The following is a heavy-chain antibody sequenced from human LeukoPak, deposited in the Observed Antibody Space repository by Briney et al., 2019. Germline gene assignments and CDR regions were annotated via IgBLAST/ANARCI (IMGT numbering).Heavy chain of an antibody. CDR1: GFTFSSYG. J-gene: IGHJ4*02. Sequence: GGSLRLSCAASGFTFSSYGMSWVRQAPGKGLEWVSTISNSDYSTYYADSVKGWFTISRANSENTLYLQMNNLRAEDTAVYYCAKATGYLLWGQGTLVTVSS. D-gene: IGHD1-14*01. CDR2: ISNSDYST. V-gene: IGHV3-23*01. CDR3: AKATGYLL.